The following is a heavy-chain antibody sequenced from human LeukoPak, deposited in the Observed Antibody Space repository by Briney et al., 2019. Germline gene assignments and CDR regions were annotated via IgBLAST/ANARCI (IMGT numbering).Heavy chain of an antibody. CDR2: INHSGST. CDR1: GGYFSGYY. V-gene: IGHV4-34*01. J-gene: IGHJ4*02. CDR3: ARGNILTGYCFDL. Sequence: SETLSLTCAVYGGYFSGYYWSWIRQPPGKGLEWIGEINHSGSTNYNPSLKSRVTISVDTSKNQFSLRLSSVTAADTAVYYCARGNILTGYCFDLWGQGALVTVSS. D-gene: IGHD3-9*01.